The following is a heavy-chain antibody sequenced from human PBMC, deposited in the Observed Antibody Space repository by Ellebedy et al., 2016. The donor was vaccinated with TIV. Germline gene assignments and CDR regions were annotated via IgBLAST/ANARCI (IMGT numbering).Heavy chain of an antibody. J-gene: IGHJ4*02. D-gene: IGHD6-19*01. V-gene: IGHV5-51*01. CDR2: IYPGDSDT. Sequence: KVSCKGSGYSFISYWIGWVRQMPGKGLEWMGYIYPGDSDTRYSPSFQGQVTISVDKSISTAYLQWSSLKASDTASYYGARGDRGSGWYWDKWGQGTLVTVSS. CDR1: GYSFISYW. CDR3: ARGDRGSGWYWDK.